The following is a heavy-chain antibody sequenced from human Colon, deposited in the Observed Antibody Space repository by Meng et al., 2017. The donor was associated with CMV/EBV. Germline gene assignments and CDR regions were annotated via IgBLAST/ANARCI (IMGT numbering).Heavy chain of an antibody. Sequence: LSCAVSGVSISTVNWWSWVRQPHGKGLEWIGEIYHSGTTRYNPSLKSRLTISMDRSKNQFFIRLTSVTAADTAVYYCAREDGVSGTRGQGTLVTVSS. V-gene: IGHV4-4*02. CDR3: AREDGVSGT. CDR1: GVSISTVNW. CDR2: IYHSGTT. J-gene: IGHJ4*02. D-gene: IGHD5-24*01.